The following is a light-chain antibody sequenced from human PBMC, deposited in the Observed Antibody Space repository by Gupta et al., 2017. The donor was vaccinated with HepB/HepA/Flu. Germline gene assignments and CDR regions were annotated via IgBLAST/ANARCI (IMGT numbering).Light chain of an antibody. Sequence: DIVMNQSPDSLAVSLGERATINCKSSQSVLYSSNNKNYLAWYQQKPGQSPKLLIYWASTRESGVPDRFSGSGSGTDFTLTISSLQAEDVAVYYCQQYYSTPRTFGQGTKVEIK. V-gene: IGKV4-1*01. CDR1: QSVLYSSNNKNY. CDR3: QQYYSTPRT. J-gene: IGKJ1*01. CDR2: WAS.